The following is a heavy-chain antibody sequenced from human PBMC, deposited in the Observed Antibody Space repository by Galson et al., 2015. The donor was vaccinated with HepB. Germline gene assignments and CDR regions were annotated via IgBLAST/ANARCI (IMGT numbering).Heavy chain of an antibody. CDR1: GFTFDDYA. CDR2: INWNSDNI. Sequence: SLRLSCAAPGFTFDDYAMHWVRQAPGKGLEWVSAINWNSDNIGYAGSVKGRFTISRDNSKNSLYLQLNSLRPEDTALYYSAKDHGTDYYYGMDVWGQGTTVTVSS. D-gene: IGHD1-1*01. J-gene: IGHJ6*02. CDR3: AKDHGTDYYYGMDV. V-gene: IGHV3-9*01.